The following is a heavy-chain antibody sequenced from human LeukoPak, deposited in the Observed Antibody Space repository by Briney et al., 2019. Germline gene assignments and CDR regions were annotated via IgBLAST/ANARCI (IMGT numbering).Heavy chain of an antibody. CDR2: INHSGST. CDR1: GGSFSGYY. Sequence: SETLSLTCAVYGGSFSGYYWSWIRQPPGKGLEWIGEINHSGSTNYNPSLKSRVTISVDTSKNQFSLKLSSVTAADTAVYYCARRIRYFAWSIDYWGQGTLVTVSS. D-gene: IGHD3-9*01. CDR3: ARRIRYFAWSIDY. J-gene: IGHJ4*02. V-gene: IGHV4-34*01.